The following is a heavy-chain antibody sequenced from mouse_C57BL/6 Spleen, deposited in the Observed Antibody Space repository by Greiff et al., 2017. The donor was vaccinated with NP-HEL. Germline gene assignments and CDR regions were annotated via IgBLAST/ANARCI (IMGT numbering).Heavy chain of an antibody. CDR3: ARRGSSGPSYYAMDY. J-gene: IGHJ4*01. Sequence: EVQRVESGPVLVKPGASVKMSCKASGYTFTDYYMNWVKQSHGKSLEWIGVINPYNGGTSYNQKFKGKATLTVDKSSSTAYMELNSLTSEDSAVYYCARRGSSGPSYYAMDYWGQGTSVTVSS. D-gene: IGHD3-2*02. CDR1: GYTFTDYY. CDR2: INPYNGGT. V-gene: IGHV1-19*01.